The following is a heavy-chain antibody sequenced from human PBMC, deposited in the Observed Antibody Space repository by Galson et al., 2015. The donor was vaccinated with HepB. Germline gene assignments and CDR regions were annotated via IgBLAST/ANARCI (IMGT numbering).Heavy chain of an antibody. Sequence: SLRLSCAASGFTSSSYAMSWVRQAPGKGLKWVSAISGSGGSTYYADSVKGRFTISRDNSKNTLYLQMNSLRAEDTAVYYCAQPTEWFGELFDPFDYWGQGTLVTVSS. CDR3: AQPTEWFGELFDPFDY. CDR1: GFTSSSYA. CDR2: ISGSGGST. V-gene: IGHV3-23*01. J-gene: IGHJ4*02. D-gene: IGHD3-10*01.